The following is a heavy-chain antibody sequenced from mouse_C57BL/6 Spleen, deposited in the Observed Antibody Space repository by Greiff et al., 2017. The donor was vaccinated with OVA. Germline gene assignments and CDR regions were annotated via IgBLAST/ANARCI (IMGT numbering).Heavy chain of an antibody. V-gene: IGHV5-17*01. CDR3: ASPNYWDFDV. J-gene: IGHJ1*03. CDR1: GFTFSDYG. Sequence: EVQVVESGGGLVKPGGSLKLSCAASGFTFSDYGMHWVRQAPEKGLEWVAYISSGSSTIYYADTVKGRFTISRDNAKNTLFLQMTSLRSEDTAMYYCASPNYWDFDVWGTGTTVTVSS. CDR2: ISSGSSTI.